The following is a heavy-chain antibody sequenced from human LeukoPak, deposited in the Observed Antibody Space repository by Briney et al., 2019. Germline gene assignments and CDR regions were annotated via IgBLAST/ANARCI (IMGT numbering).Heavy chain of an antibody. CDR2: ISYDGSNK. D-gene: IGHD3-10*01. V-gene: IGHV3-30*18. CDR3: AKDGGLLWFGESFYGMDV. CDR1: GFTFSSYG. Sequence: GGSLRLSCAASGFTFSSYGMHWVRQAPGKGLEWVAVISYDGSNKYYADSVKGRFTISRDNSKNTLYLQMNSLRAEDTAVYYCAKDGGLLWFGESFYGMDVWGQGTTDTVSS. J-gene: IGHJ6*02.